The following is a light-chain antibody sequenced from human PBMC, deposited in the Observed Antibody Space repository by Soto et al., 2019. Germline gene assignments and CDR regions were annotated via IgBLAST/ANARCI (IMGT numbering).Light chain of an antibody. CDR1: RGISSW. V-gene: IGKV1-5*01. CDR2: DSS. J-gene: IGKJ1*01. Sequence: DIQMTQSPSTLSASVGDRVTITCRASRGISSWLAWYQQKPGKAPKLLISDSSTLESGVPSRFSGSRSGTEFTLTISSLQPDDFATYYCQHYNNYSGTFGQGTKVEFK. CDR3: QHYNNYSGT.